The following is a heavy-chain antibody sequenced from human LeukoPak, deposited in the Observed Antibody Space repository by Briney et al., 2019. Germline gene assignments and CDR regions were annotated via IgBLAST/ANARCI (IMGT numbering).Heavy chain of an antibody. CDR3: ARVGGTNHYYYGMDV. CDR2: IYYSGST. CDR1: GGSISNYY. V-gene: IGHV4-59*01. D-gene: IGHD1-26*01. Sequence: SETLSLTCTVSGGSISNYYWSWIRQSPGKGLEWIGYIYYSGSTNFNPSLKSRVTISVDTSKNQFSLKLSSVTAADTAVYYCARVGGTNHYYYGMDVWGQGTTVTVSS. J-gene: IGHJ6*02.